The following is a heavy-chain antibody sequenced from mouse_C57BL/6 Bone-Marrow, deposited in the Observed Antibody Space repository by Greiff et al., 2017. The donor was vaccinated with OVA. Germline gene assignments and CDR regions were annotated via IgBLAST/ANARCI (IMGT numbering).Heavy chain of an antibody. CDR3: ARRRTAQAPFAY. V-gene: IGHV1-19*01. J-gene: IGHJ3*01. CDR2: INPYNGGT. CDR1: GSTFTDYY. Sequence: VQLQQSGPVLVKPGASVKMSCKASGSTFTDYYLNWVKQSHGKSLEWIGVINPYNGGTSYNQKFKGKATLTVDKSSSTAYMELNSLTSEDSAVYYCARRRTAQAPFAYWGQGTLVTVSA. D-gene: IGHD3-2*02.